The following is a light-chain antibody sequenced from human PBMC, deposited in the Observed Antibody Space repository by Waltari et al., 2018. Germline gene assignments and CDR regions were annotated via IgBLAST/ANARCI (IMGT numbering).Light chain of an antibody. J-gene: IGKJ1*01. CDR3: QQYNNWPRT. Sequence: EIVMTQSPATLSMSPGERATLSCRASQSISNNLAWYQQKPGQAPRLLIYGASTRATGIPAKFSGSGSGTEFTLTISSLQSEDFALYYCQQYNNWPRTFGQGTKVEVK. CDR2: GAS. CDR1: QSISNN. V-gene: IGKV3-15*01.